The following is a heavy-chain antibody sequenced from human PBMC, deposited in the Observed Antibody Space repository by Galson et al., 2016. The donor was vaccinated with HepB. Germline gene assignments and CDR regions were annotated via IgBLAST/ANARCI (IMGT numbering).Heavy chain of an antibody. CDR3: AWDKGEAAGQHYFYMDV. V-gene: IGHV1-2*06. CDR2: INPNTGDT. J-gene: IGHJ6*03. Sequence: SVKVSCKASGYTFTGYYFMYWVRQAPGQGLKWIGRINPNTGDTNYAQKFQGRVTMTRDTSISTAYMDLTRLTDEDTAVYYCAWDKGEAAGQHYFYMDVGGKGTPVTVS. D-gene: IGHD1-26*01. CDR1: GYTFTGYYF.